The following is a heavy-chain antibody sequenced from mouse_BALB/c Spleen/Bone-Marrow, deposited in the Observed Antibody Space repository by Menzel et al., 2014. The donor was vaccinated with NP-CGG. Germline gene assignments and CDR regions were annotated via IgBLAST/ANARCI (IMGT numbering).Heavy chain of an antibody. J-gene: IGHJ3*01. Sequence: QVQLKQSGAELVRPGTSVKVSCKASGYAFTNYLIEWVKQRPGQGLEWIGVINPGSGGTNYNEKFKGKATLTADKSSSTAYMQLSSLTSEDSAVYFCAKYRDDGTFAYWGQGTLVSVSA. CDR2: INPGSGGT. CDR3: AKYRDDGTFAY. D-gene: IGHD2-14*01. CDR1: GYAFTNYL. V-gene: IGHV1-54*01.